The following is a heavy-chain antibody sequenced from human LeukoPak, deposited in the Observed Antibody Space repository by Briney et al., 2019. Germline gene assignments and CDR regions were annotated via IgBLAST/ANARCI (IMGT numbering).Heavy chain of an antibody. J-gene: IGHJ6*02. Sequence: ASVKVSCKASGYTFTSYDINWVRQATGQGLEWMGWMNPNSGNTGYAQKFQGRVTMTRNTYISTAYMELSSLRSEDTAVYYCARTVAEGSSWYPLYYYYGMDVWGQGTTVTVSS. CDR2: MNPNSGNT. D-gene: IGHD6-13*01. CDR3: ARTVAEGSSWYPLYYYYGMDV. CDR1: GYTFTSYD. V-gene: IGHV1-8*01.